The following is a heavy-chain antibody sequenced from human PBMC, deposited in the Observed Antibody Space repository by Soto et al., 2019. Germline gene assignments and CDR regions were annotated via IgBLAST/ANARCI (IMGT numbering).Heavy chain of an antibody. V-gene: IGHV1-69*02. Sequence: QVQLVQSGAEVKKPGSSVKVSCKDSGGTFSTYSMFWVRQAPGQGLEWMGRIIPMLGIAIHAQRFQDRVTIAADKYTAPAHMALSSLRFADTAMYYCTIGSWSGEVFDLWGQGKMVTVSS. CDR2: IIPMLGIA. CDR3: TIGSWSGEVFDL. J-gene: IGHJ3*01. D-gene: IGHD2-21*01. CDR1: GGTFSTYS.